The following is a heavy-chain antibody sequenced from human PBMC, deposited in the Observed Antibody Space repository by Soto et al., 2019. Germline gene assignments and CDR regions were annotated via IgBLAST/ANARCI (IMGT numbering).Heavy chain of an antibody. CDR1: EFIFSLSS. D-gene: IGHD2-15*01. CDR2: ISGTGAST. CDR3: AKSRGDRWTSYYFDS. V-gene: IGHV3-23*01. J-gene: IGHJ4*02. Sequence: EVQLLESGGGLVQPGGSLKLSCEVSEFIFSLSSMSWVRQAPGKGLEWVSGISGTGASTYYGSSVRGRFSISRDNSRYTLYLQMNNLRAEDTAIYFCAKSRGDRWTSYYFDSWGQGTLVTVSS.